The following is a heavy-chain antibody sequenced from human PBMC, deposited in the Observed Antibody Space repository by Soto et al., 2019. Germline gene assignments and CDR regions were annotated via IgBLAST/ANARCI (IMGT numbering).Heavy chain of an antibody. CDR3: ASGSSNFVDLDY. J-gene: IGHJ4*02. D-gene: IGHD6-13*01. CDR1: GFTFSSYG. V-gene: IGHV3-33*01. Sequence: QVQLVESGGGVVQPGRSLRLSCAASGFTFSSYGMHWVRQAPGKGLEWVAVIWYDGTNKYYADSVKGRFTISRDNSKNTLYLQMNGLSAEDTAVYYCASGSSNFVDLDYWGQGTLVTVSS. CDR2: IWYDGTNK.